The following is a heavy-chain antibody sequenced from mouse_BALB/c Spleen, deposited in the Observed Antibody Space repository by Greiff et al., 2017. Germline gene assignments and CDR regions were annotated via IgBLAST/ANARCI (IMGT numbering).Heavy chain of an antibody. J-gene: IGHJ3*01. CDR3: TTYGYDGAWFAY. Sequence: EVQLQESGTVLARPGASVKMSCKASGYSFTSYWMHWVKQRPGQGLEWIGAIYPGNSDTSYNQKFKGKAKLTAATSASTAYMELSSLTNEDSAVYYCTTYGYDGAWFAYWGQGTLVTVSA. CDR1: GYSFTSYW. D-gene: IGHD2-2*01. CDR2: IYPGNSDT. V-gene: IGHV1-5*01.